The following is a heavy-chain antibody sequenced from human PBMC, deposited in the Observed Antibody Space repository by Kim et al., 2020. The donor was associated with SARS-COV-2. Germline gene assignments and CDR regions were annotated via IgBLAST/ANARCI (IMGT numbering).Heavy chain of an antibody. V-gene: IGHV1-3*01. Sequence: ASVKVSCKASGYTFTSYAMHWVRQAPGQRLEWMGWINAGNGNTKYSQKFQGRVTITRDTSASTAYMELSSLRSEDTAVYYCARGAYSSSWYRDRDAFDIWGQGTMVTVSS. J-gene: IGHJ3*02. CDR2: INAGNGNT. D-gene: IGHD6-13*01. CDR1: GYTFTSYA. CDR3: ARGAYSSSWYRDRDAFDI.